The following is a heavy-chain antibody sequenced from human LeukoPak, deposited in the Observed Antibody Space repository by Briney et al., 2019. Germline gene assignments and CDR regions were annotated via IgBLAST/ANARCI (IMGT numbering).Heavy chain of an antibody. CDR3: AKWGDYDVLTGYYVSDY. V-gene: IGHV3-64*01. CDR1: GCTFSSYA. J-gene: IGHJ4*02. CDR2: ISSNGGST. Sequence: GGSLRLSCADSGCTFSSYAMHWVRQAPGKGLEYVSAISSNGGSTYYANSVKGRFTISRDNSKNTLYLQMGSLRAEDMAVYYCAKWGDYDVLTGYYVSDYWGQGTLVTVSS. D-gene: IGHD3-9*01.